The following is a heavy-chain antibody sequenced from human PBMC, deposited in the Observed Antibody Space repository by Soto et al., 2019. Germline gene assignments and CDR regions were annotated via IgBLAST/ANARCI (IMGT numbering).Heavy chain of an antibody. CDR1: GFTFSSYG. CDR2: ISGSGGST. Sequence: PGGSLRLSCAASGFTFSSYGMSWVRQAPGKGLEWVSAISGSGGSTYYADSVKGRFTISRDNSKNTLYLQMNSLRAEDTAVYYCAKDVLLLPHYDSSGYYDYWGQGTLLTVSS. CDR3: AKDVLLLPHYDSSGYYDY. D-gene: IGHD3-22*01. V-gene: IGHV3-23*01. J-gene: IGHJ4*02.